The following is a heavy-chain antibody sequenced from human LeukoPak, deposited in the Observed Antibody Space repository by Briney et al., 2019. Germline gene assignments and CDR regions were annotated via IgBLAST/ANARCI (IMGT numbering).Heavy chain of an antibody. CDR2: IYHSGST. CDR3: ARAGDFWSGPDY. J-gene: IGHJ4*02. Sequence: SETLSLTCAVSGGSISSGGYSWSWIRQPPGKGLGWIGYIYHSGSTYYNPSLKSRVTISVDRSKNQFSLKLSSVTAADTAVYYCARAGDFWSGPDYWGQGTLVTVSS. CDR1: GGSISSGGYS. V-gene: IGHV4-30-2*01. D-gene: IGHD3-3*01.